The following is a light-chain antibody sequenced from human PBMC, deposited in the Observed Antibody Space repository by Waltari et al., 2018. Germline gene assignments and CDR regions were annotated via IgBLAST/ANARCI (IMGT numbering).Light chain of an antibody. V-gene: IGLV2-14*01. Sequence: QSALPQPASVSGSPGQSITIPCNGTSSPVGGYNYVPWYQQHLGKAPKLMIYGVSNRPSGVSARFSGSKSGNTASLTISGLQAEDEADYYCSSYASSTTRVFGSGTKVTVL. CDR2: GVS. CDR3: SSYASSTTRV. CDR1: SSPVGGYNY. J-gene: IGLJ1*01.